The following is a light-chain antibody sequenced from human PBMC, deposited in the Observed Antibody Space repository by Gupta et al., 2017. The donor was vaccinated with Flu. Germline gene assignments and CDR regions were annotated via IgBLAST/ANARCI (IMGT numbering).Light chain of an antibody. V-gene: IGLV3-9*01. CDR2: RDS. J-gene: IGLJ3*02. CDR1: NIQTKN. CDR3: QVWDSRTWV. Sequence: ALVQTARITCGGNNIQTKNVHWYQQKPGQAPVLVIHRDSTRPSGIPERFSGSNSGNTATLTISRAQDGDEADYYCQVWDSRTWVFGGGTKLTVL.